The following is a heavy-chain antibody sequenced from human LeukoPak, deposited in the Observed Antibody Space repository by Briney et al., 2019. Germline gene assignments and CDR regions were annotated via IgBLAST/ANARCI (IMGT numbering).Heavy chain of an antibody. CDR1: GFPFDSYA. Sequence: GGSLRLSCAAPGFPFDSYAMSWVRQAPGKGLEWVSGISGSGRTTYYADSVKGRFTISGDNSKNTLYLQMNSLRAEDTAVYFCAKGGGDYLIFYGMDVWGQGTTVTVSS. CDR2: ISGSGRTT. D-gene: IGHD4-17*01. CDR3: AKGGGDYLIFYGMDV. J-gene: IGHJ6*02. V-gene: IGHV3-23*01.